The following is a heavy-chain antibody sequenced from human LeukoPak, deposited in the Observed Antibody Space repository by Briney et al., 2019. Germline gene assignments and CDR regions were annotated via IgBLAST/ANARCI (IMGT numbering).Heavy chain of an antibody. J-gene: IGHJ4*02. D-gene: IGHD6-13*01. CDR2: TNPNSGGT. Sequence: ASVKVSCKASGYTFTSYGISWVRQAPGQGLEWMGRTNPNSGGTNYAQKFQGRVTMTRDTSISTAYMELSRLRSDDTAVYYCARIQAAAGSEGFDYWGQGTLVTVSS. CDR1: GYTFTSYG. CDR3: ARIQAAAGSEGFDY. V-gene: IGHV1-2*06.